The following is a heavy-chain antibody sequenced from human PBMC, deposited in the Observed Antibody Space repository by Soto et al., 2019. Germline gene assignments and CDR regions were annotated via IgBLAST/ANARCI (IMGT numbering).Heavy chain of an antibody. D-gene: IGHD1-26*01. Sequence: GGSLRLSCAASGFTFSSYGMHWVRQAPGKGLEWVAVISYDGSNKYYADSVKGRFTISRDNSKNTLYLQMNSLRAEDTAVYYCAKDAGGSSYFDYWGQGALVTVSS. CDR1: GFTFSSYG. V-gene: IGHV3-30*18. J-gene: IGHJ4*02. CDR3: AKDAGGSSYFDY. CDR2: ISYDGSNK.